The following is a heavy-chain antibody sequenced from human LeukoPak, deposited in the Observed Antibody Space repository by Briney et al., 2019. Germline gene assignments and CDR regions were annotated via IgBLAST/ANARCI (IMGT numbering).Heavy chain of an antibody. CDR2: IYYSGST. J-gene: IGHJ4*02. CDR3: ARGLRWDLTISGTSTFDY. Sequence: PSETLSLTCTVSGVSIRSSSFYWGWIRQPPGKGLEWIGSIYYSGSTYYRPSLKSRVTMSADTSKNQFSLRLSSVTAADTAVYYCARGLRWDLTISGTSTFDYWGQGSLVTVSS. D-gene: IGHD1-26*01. CDR1: GVSIRSSSFY. V-gene: IGHV4-39*01.